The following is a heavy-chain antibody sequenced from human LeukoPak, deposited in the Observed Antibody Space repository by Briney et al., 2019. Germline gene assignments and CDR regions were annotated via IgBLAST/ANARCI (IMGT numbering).Heavy chain of an antibody. Sequence: GGSLRLSCAASGFTFSSYGMHWVRQAPGKGLEWVAVIWYDGSNKYYADSVKGRFTISRDNSKNTLYLQMNSLRAEDTAVYYCARLKGMGSLDYWGQGTLVAVSS. CDR1: GFTFSSYG. V-gene: IGHV3-33*01. D-gene: IGHD2-8*01. CDR2: IWYDGSNK. CDR3: ARLKGMGSLDY. J-gene: IGHJ4*02.